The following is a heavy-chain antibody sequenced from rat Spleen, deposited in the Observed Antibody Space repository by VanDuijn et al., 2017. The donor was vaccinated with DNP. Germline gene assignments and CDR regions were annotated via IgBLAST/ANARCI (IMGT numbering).Heavy chain of an antibody. V-gene: IGHV5-46*01. CDR2: ITTSGGST. J-gene: IGHJ2*01. CDR3: ARPDY. Sequence: EVHLVESGGGLVQPGRSMKLSCAASGFTFSNFPMTWVRQAPTKGLEWVATITTSGGSTYYRDSVKGRFTISRDNAKTTLYLQMDSLRSEDTATYYCARPDYWGQGVMVTVSS. CDR1: GFTFSNFP.